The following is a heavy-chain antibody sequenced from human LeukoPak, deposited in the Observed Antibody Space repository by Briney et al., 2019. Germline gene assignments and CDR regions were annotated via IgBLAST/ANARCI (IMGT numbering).Heavy chain of an antibody. Sequence: GASVKVSCKASGYTFTGYYMHWVRQAPGQGLEWVGRINPNSGGTNYAQKFQGRVTMTRDTSISTAYMELSRLRSDDTAVYYCATTGIFGVAKGYFDYWGQGTLVTVCS. J-gene: IGHJ4*02. CDR1: GYTFTGYY. D-gene: IGHD3-3*01. CDR3: ATTGIFGVAKGYFDY. V-gene: IGHV1-2*06. CDR2: INPNSGGT.